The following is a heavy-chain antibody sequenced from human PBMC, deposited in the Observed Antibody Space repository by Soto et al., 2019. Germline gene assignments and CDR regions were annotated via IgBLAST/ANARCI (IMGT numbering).Heavy chain of an antibody. CDR2: ISYDGSNK. J-gene: IGHJ4*02. V-gene: IGHV3-30-3*01. CDR1: GFTFSSYA. CDR3: ARGGGSGYPYYLDY. D-gene: IGHD3-22*01. Sequence: QVQLVESGGGVVQPGRSLRLSCAASGFTFSSYAMHWVRQAPGKGLEWVAVISYDGSNKYYADSVKGRFTISRDNSKNTLYLQMNSLRAEDTAVYYCARGGGSGYPYYLDYWGQGTLVIVSS.